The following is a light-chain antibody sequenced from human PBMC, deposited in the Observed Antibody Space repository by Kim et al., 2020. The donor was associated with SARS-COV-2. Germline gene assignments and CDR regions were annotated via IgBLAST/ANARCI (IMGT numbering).Light chain of an antibody. V-gene: IGLV1-47*01. CDR2: SDN. CDR1: TSNLGSNY. CDR3: ATWDDSLSVVV. J-gene: IGLJ2*01. Sequence: GQRVTITWSGSTSNLGSNYVYWYQQLPGTAPKLLIYSDNQRPSGVPDRFSGSKSGTSASLAISGLRSEDEADYYCATWDDSLSVVVFGGGTQLTVL.